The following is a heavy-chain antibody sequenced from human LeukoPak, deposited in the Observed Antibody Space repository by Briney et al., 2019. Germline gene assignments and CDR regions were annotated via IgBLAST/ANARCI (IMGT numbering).Heavy chain of an antibody. Sequence: SETLSLTCTVSGGSISSSSYYWGWIRQPPGKGLEWIGSIYYSGSTYYNPSLKSRVTISVDTSKNQFPLKLSSVTAADTAVYYCAIKSGSYYTALVDYYYYYMDVWGKGTTVTVSS. V-gene: IGHV4-39*01. D-gene: IGHD1-26*01. J-gene: IGHJ6*03. CDR2: IYYSGST. CDR1: GGSISSSSYY. CDR3: AIKSGSYYTALVDYYYYYMDV.